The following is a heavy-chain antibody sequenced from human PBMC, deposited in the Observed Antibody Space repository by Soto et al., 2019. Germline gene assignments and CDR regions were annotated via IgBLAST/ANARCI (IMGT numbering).Heavy chain of an antibody. V-gene: IGHV3-48*02. CDR3: ARDGSGYRDVYYYYGMDV. J-gene: IGHJ6*02. D-gene: IGHD3-22*01. CDR1: GFTFSSYS. CDR2: ISSSSSTI. Sequence: EVQLVESGGGLVQPGGSLRLSCAASGFTFSSYSMNWVRQAPGKGLEWVSYISSSSSTIYYADSVKGRFTISRDNAKNSLYLQINSLRDEDTAVYYCARDGSGYRDVYYYYGMDVWGQGTTVTVSS.